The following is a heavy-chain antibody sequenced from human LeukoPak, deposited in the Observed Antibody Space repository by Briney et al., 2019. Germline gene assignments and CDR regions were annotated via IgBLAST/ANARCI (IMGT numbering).Heavy chain of an antibody. V-gene: IGHV3-21*01. CDR1: GLTFTTSD. CDR3: ARNFDS. Sequence: PGGSLRLSCVASGLTFTTSDFNWIRQAPGKGLEWLSTITRSSSNLYYAASVKGRFTTSRDDAKDSVYLQMESLRVEDTAIYYCARNFDSWGQGTLVTVS. CDR2: ITRSSSNL. J-gene: IGHJ4*02.